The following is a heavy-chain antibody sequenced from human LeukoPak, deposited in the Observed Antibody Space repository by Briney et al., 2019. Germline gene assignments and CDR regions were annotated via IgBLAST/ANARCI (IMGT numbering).Heavy chain of an antibody. D-gene: IGHD3-9*01. Sequence: GESLKISCGGSGYEFTSYWIAWVRQMPGKGLEWMGITHPGDSDTRYSPSFQGQVTISADKSTNTAYLQWSSLKASDTAMYYCARPGRLRYFDWLYFDYWGQGTLVTVSS. CDR3: ARPGRLRYFDWLYFDY. V-gene: IGHV5-51*01. CDR1: GYEFTSYW. J-gene: IGHJ4*02. CDR2: THPGDSDT.